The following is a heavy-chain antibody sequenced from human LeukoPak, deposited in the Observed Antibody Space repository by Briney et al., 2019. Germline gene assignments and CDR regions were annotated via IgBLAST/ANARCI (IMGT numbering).Heavy chain of an antibody. V-gene: IGHV4-34*01. CDR2: IYHSGST. J-gene: IGHJ4*02. CDR1: GGSFSGYY. Sequence: SETLSLTFAGYGGSFSGYYWSWIRQSPGKGLEWIGYIYHSGSTYYNPSLKSRVTISVDRSKNQFSLKLSSVTAADTAVYYCPRSYDFNWGLAFDYWGQGTLVTVSS. CDR3: PRSYDFNWGLAFDY. D-gene: IGHD7-27*01.